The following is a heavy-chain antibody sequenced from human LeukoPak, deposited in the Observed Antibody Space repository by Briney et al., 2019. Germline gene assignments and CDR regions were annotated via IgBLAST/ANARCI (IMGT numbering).Heavy chain of an antibody. D-gene: IGHD5-18*01. CDR3: ASKYSYGYYRIDY. Sequence: PGGSLRLSCAAPGFTFSSYAMSWVRQAPGKGLEWVSAISGSGGSTYYADSVKGRFTISRDNSKNTLYLQMNSLRAEDTTVYYCASKYSYGYYRIDYWGQGTLVTVSS. V-gene: IGHV3-23*01. CDR2: ISGSGGST. CDR1: GFTFSSYA. J-gene: IGHJ4*02.